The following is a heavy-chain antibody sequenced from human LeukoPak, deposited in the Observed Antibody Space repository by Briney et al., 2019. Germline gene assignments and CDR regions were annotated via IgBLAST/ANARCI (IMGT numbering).Heavy chain of an antibody. D-gene: IGHD6-13*01. J-gene: IGHJ4*02. V-gene: IGHV1-58*02. CDR1: GFTFTSSA. Sequence: SVKVSCKASGFTFTSSAMQWVRQARGQRLEWIGWIVVGSGNTNYAQKFQERVTITRDMSTSTAYMELSSLRSEDTAVYYCAAVGLGYSRGFDHWGQGTLVTVSS. CDR2: IVVGSGNT. CDR3: AAVGLGYSRGFDH.